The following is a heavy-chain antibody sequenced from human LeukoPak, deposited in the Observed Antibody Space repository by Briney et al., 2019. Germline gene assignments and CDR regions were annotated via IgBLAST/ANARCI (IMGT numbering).Heavy chain of an antibody. CDR3: AKDRDFGGTYRVFDY. V-gene: IGHV3-23*01. CDR2: ISGSGGST. CDR1: GFTFSSYA. Sequence: PGGSLRLSCAASGFTFSSYAMSWVRQAPGKGLEWVSAISGSGGSTYYADSVKGRFTISRDNSKNTLYLQMNSLRAEDTAVYYCAKDRDFGGTYRVFDYWGQGTLVTVSS. D-gene: IGHD1-26*01. J-gene: IGHJ4*02.